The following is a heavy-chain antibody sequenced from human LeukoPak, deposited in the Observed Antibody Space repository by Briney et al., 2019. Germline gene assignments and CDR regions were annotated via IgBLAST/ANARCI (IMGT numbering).Heavy chain of an antibody. V-gene: IGHV1-18*04. CDR1: GYTFTGYY. D-gene: IGHD6-19*01. Sequence: ASVKVSCKAFGYTFTGYYMHWVRQAPGQGLEWMGWISAYNGNTNYAQKLQGRVTMTTDTSTSTAYMELRSLRSDDTAVYYCARTGTVAGTSIWFDPWGQGTLVTVSS. CDR2: ISAYNGNT. CDR3: ARTGTVAGTSIWFDP. J-gene: IGHJ5*02.